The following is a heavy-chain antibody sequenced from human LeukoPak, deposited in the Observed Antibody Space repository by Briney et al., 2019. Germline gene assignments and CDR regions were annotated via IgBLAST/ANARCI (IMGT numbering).Heavy chain of an antibody. V-gene: IGHV3-23*01. CDR2: FMDSSVTT. D-gene: IGHD6-6*01. J-gene: IGHJ4*02. CDR3: AKRIQYSSSAAYLDS. CDR1: AFTVVNYG. Sequence: GRCLRLAWAASAFTVVNYGISSVSQAAGKWRGLGSSFMDSSVTTFDAASVKGRFTISRDNSKRPLYRQMNSLRPGDPPIYYCAKRIQYSSSAAYLDSWGQGTLVTVST.